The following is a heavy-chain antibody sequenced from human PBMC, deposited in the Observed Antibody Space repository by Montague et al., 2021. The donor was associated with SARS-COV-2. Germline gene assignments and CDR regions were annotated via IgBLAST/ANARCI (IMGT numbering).Heavy chain of an antibody. D-gene: IGHD5-12*01. J-gene: IGHJ4*02. CDR1: GFSFSGYG. CDR2: LSFDGSKK. V-gene: IGHV3-33*06. CDR3: AKASHQGESGYECFDY. Sequence: SLRLSCAASGFSFSGYGMHWVRQPPGKGLEWVASLSFDGSKKYYGDSVKGQFTISRDNSKNTVYLQMNSLRLEDTAMYYCAKASHQGESGYECFDYWGQGTLVTVSS.